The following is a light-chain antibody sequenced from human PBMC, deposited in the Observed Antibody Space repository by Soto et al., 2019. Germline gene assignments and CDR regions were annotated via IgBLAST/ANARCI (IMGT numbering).Light chain of an antibody. CDR2: SNN. CDR1: SSNIGSNT. V-gene: IGLV1-44*01. Sequence: QSVLTQPPSASGTPGQRVTISCSGSSSNIGSNTVNWYQQLPGTAPKLLIYSNNQRPSGVPDRFSGSKSGTSASLAISGLQSEDEADYYCAAWDDSLNGFVLGGGTKLTVL. J-gene: IGLJ2*01. CDR3: AAWDDSLNGFV.